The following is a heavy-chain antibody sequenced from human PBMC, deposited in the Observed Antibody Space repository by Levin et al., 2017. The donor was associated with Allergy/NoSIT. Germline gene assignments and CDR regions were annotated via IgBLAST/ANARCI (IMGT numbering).Heavy chain of an antibody. CDR1: GFTFNKFG. CDR3: AKIGDCSSGVCLWETIHEEFDV. D-gene: IGHD2-21*02. CDR2: ISFDASQE. J-gene: IGHJ3*01. Sequence: GESLKISCAASGFTFNKFGMHWVRQGPGKGLEWVAVISFDASQEYYADSVKGRFTISRDNSKNTLYLQMNSLRPEDTAVYFCAKIGDCSSGVCLWETIHEEFDVWGQGTMVSVSS. V-gene: IGHV3-30*18.